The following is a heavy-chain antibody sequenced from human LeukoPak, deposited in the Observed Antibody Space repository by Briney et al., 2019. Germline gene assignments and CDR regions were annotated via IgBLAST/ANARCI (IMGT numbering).Heavy chain of an antibody. CDR2: ISGSGGST. Sequence: GGSPRLSCAASEFTFSSYAMSWVRQAPGKGLEWVSAISGSGGSTYYADSVKGRFTISRDNSKNTLYLQMNSLRAEDTAVYYCAKTPPVVPAGYDYWAREPWSPSPQ. CDR1: EFTFSSYA. V-gene: IGHV3-23*01. CDR3: AKTPPVVPAGYDY. J-gene: IGHJ4*02. D-gene: IGHD2-2*01.